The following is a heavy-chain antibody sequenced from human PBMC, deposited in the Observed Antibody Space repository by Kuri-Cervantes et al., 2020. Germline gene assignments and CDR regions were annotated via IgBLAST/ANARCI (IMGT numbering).Heavy chain of an antibody. V-gene: IGHV3-23*01. CDR3: AKELRPSGATLGFDY. D-gene: IGHD4-17*01. CDR1: GFTFTNYA. J-gene: IGHJ4*02. CDR2: IRGSGGST. Sequence: GGSLRLSCAASGFTFTNYAVAWVRQAPGKGLEWVSAIRGSGGSTYSADSVKGRFTISRDNSKNTVDLQMNSLRAEDTAVYYCAKELRPSGATLGFDYWGQGALVTVSS.